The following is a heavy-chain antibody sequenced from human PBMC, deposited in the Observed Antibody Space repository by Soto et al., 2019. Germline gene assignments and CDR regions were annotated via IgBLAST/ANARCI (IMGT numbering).Heavy chain of an antibody. J-gene: IGHJ4*02. V-gene: IGHV4-34*01. CDR1: GGSFSGYY. CDR2: INHSGST. Sequence: PSETLSLTCAVYGGSFSGYYWRWIRQPPGKGLEWIGEINHSGSTYYNPSLKSRVTISVDTSKNQFSLGLMSVTAADTAVYYCARHNRDGSYGDLKAPFDYWGQGARVTVS. CDR3: ARHNRDGSYGDLKAPFDY. D-gene: IGHD4-17*01.